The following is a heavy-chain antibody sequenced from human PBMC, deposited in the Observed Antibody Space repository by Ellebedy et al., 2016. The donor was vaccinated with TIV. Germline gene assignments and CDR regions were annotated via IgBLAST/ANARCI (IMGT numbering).Heavy chain of an antibody. Sequence: GESLKIPCPAPGFTFSNYVMSRVRQAPGKGLEWVSAISDNAVSTYYADPVKGRFTISRDNSKNTLYLLMDSLRAEDAAVYYCAKASAAARPYFFDYWGQGTLVTVSS. D-gene: IGHD6-6*01. CDR1: GFTFSNYV. CDR3: AKASAAARPYFFDY. CDR2: ISDNAVST. J-gene: IGHJ4*02. V-gene: IGHV3-23*01.